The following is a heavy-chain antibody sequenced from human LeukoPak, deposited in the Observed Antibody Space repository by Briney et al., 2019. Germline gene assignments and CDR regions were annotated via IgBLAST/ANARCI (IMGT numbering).Heavy chain of an antibody. CDR1: GGTFSNFA. J-gene: IGHJ6*04. CDR2: IIPIFGTA. D-gene: IGHD3-10*01. Sequence: SVKVSCKASGGTFSNFAISWVRQAPGQGLEWMGGIIPIFGTANYAQKFQGRVTMTEDTSTDTAYMELSSLRSEDTAVYYCATGLWFGKYLDVWGKGTTVTISS. V-gene: IGHV1-69*06. CDR3: ATGLWFGKYLDV.